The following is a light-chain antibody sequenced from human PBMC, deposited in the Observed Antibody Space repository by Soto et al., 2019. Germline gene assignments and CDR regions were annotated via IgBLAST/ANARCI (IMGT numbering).Light chain of an antibody. CDR3: QHSSFSPLT. J-gene: IGKJ4*01. Sequence: EIVLTQSPGTLSLSPGERATLSCRASQTVVNNYLAWYQQRPGQAPRLLIHGVSSSATGNPDRFIGSGSGAAITRTISRLEPEDFAVYFCQHSSFSPLTFGGGTKVEIK. V-gene: IGKV3-20*01. CDR2: GVS. CDR1: QTVVNNY.